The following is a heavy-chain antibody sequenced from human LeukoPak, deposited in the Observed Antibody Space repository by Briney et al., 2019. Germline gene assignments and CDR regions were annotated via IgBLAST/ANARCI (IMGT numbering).Heavy chain of an antibody. V-gene: IGHV3-53*01. J-gene: IGHJ4*02. CDR1: GFTVSSNY. CDR3: TLTTVTTSVEY. CDR2: IYNGGSI. Sequence: GGSLRLSCAASGFTVSSNYMNWVRQAPGKGLEWVSVIYNGGSIHYADSVKGRFTISSDNSQNTVYLQMNSLRAEDTAVYYCTLTTVTTSVEYWGQGTLVTVSS. D-gene: IGHD4-17*01.